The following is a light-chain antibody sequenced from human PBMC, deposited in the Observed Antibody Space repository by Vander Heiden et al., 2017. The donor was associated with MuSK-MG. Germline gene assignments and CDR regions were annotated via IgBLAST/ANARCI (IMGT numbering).Light chain of an antibody. CDR1: SSDVGGYNY. V-gene: IGLV2-11*01. Sequence: QSALTQPRSVFWSPGESATICCTGTSSDVGGYNYFSWYQQHPGKAPTLTIYDVSKRPSGVPDRCSGSKSGNTASLTISGLQAEDEADYYCCSYAGSYTYVFGTGTKVTVL. CDR2: DVS. CDR3: CSYAGSYTYV. J-gene: IGLJ1*01.